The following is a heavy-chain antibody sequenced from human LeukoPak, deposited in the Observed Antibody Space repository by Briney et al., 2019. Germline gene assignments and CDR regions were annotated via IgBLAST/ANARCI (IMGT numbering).Heavy chain of an antibody. V-gene: IGHV3-23*01. CDR3: AKDQEYSGDPGNWFDP. CDR2: ISGSGGST. D-gene: IGHD6-6*01. J-gene: IGHJ5*02. CDR1: GFTFSSYA. Sequence: GGSLRLSCAASGFTFSSYAMSWVRQAPGKGLEWVSAISGSGGSTYYADSVKGRFTISRDNSRNTLYLQMNSLRAEDTAVYYCAKDQEYSGDPGNWFDPWGQGTLVTVSS.